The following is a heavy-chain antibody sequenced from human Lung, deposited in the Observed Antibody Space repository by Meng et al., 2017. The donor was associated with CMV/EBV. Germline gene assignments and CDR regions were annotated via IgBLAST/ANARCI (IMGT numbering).Heavy chain of an antibody. V-gene: IGHV1-2*02. Sequence: SXXVSCKASGYTFTAHYFHWVRQAPGQGLEWMGWIHPHRGDTNYAQQFQGRVTLTRDTSINTGYMELTRLTSDDTAVYYCARDNNWGPDYWGQGTLLTVSS. J-gene: IGHJ4*02. CDR2: IHPHRGDT. CDR3: ARDNNWGPDY. CDR1: GYTFTAHY. D-gene: IGHD7-27*01.